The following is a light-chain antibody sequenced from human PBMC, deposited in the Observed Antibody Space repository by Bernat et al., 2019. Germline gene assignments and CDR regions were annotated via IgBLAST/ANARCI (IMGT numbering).Light chain of an antibody. CDR1: SSDVGGYNY. V-gene: IGLV2-14*03. J-gene: IGLJ1*01. CDR2: DVS. CDR3: SSYTSSSTVYV. Sequence: QSALTPPASVSGSPGQSITISCTGTSSDVGGYNYVSWYQQHPGKAPKLMIFDVSYRPSGVSNRFSGSKSGNTASLTISGLQAEDEADYYCSSYTSSSTVYVFGTGTKVTVL.